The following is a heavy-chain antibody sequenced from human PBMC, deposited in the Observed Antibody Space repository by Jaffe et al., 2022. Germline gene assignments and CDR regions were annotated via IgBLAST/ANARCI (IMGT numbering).Heavy chain of an antibody. V-gene: IGHV4-34*01. J-gene: IGHJ4*02. Sequence: QVQLQQWGAGLLKPSETLSLTCAVYGGSFSGYYWSWIRQPPGKGLEWIGEINHSGSTNYNPSLKSRVTISVDTSKNQFSLKLSSVTAADTAVYYCARGLTTVIPFDYWGQGTLVTVSS. CDR1: GGSFSGYY. D-gene: IGHD4-17*01. CDR2: INHSGST. CDR3: ARGLTTVIPFDY.